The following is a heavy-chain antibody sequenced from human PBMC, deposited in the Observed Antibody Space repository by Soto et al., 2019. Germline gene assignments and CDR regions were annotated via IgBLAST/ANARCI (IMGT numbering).Heavy chain of an antibody. J-gene: IGHJ5*02. D-gene: IGHD5-12*01. V-gene: IGHV4-39*01. CDR1: GGSISSTTNH. CDR3: ANCPSGYDPNWFDP. Sequence: QLQLQESGPGLVKPSETLSLTCTVSGGSISSTTNHWGWIRQPPGKGLEWIGTIYYTGNTYYNPSLKSRVTISVDTSKNQFYLNLNSVTAADTAVYYCANCPSGYDPNWFDPWGQGTLVTVSS. CDR2: IYYTGNT.